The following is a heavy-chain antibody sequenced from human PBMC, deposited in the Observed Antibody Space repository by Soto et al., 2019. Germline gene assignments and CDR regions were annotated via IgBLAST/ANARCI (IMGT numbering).Heavy chain of an antibody. Sequence: GGSLRLSCAASGFTFSSYGMHWVRQAPGKGLEWVAVISYDGSNKYYADSVKGRFTISRDNSKNTLYLQMNSLRAEDTAVYYCAKALRIGYDRRTQADAFDIWGQGTMVTVSS. CDR1: GFTFSSYG. CDR3: AKALRIGYDRRTQADAFDI. D-gene: IGHD5-12*01. J-gene: IGHJ3*02. V-gene: IGHV3-30*18. CDR2: ISYDGSNK.